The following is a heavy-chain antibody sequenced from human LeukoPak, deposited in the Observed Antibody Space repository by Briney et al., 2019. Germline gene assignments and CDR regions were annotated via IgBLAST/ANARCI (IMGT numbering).Heavy chain of an antibody. CDR1: RFTFSNYW. Sequence: GGSLRLSCVASRFTFSNYWMSWVRQAPGKGLEWISYISSRDSTIYYADSVKGRFTISRDNAKNSLYLQMNSLRADDTAVYYCARGVNLGYWGQGTLVTVSS. CDR2: ISSRDSTI. V-gene: IGHV3-11*01. CDR3: ARGVNLGY. D-gene: IGHD4-23*01. J-gene: IGHJ4*02.